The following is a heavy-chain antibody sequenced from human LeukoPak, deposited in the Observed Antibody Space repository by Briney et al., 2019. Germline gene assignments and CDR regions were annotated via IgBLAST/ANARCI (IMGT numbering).Heavy chain of an antibody. J-gene: IGHJ3*02. D-gene: IGHD1-26*01. Sequence: PGGSLRLSCAVSGFTFSIHCMHWVRQAPGKGLEGLTFIRFDGSDIYYGDSVKGRFTVSRDNSKNTLYLQVNSLRAEDTAVYYGAKGEKHWETDPFDIWGQGTLVTVSS. CDR1: GFTFSIHC. V-gene: IGHV3-30*02. CDR2: IRFDGSDI. CDR3: AKGEKHWETDPFDI.